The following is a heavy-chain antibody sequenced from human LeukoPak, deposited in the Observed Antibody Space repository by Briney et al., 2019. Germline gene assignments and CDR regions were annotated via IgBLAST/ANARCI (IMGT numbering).Heavy chain of an antibody. V-gene: IGHV4-59*08. CDR2: IYYSGST. Sequence: PSETLSLTCTVSGGSISSYYWSWIRQPPGKGLEWIGYIYYSGSTYYNPSLKSRVTISVDTSKNQFSLKLSSVTAADTAVYYCARGFTGTTGNWFDPWGQGTLVTVSS. CDR1: GGSISSYY. J-gene: IGHJ5*02. CDR3: ARGFTGTTGNWFDP. D-gene: IGHD1-7*01.